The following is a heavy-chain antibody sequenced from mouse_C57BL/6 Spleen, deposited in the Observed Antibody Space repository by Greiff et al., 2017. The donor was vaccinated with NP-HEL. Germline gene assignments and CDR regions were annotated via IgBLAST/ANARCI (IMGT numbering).Heavy chain of an antibody. V-gene: IGHV1-82*01. J-gene: IGHJ2*01. D-gene: IGHD1-1*01. CDR3: ARGDTTVVATDY. CDR2: IYPGDGDT. Sequence: QVQLQQSGPELVKPGASVKISCKASGYAFSSSWMNWVKQRPGKGLEWIGRIYPGDGDTNYNGKFKGKATLTADKSSSTAYMQLSSLTSEDSAVYFCARGDTTVVATDYWGQGTTLTVSS. CDR1: GYAFSSSW.